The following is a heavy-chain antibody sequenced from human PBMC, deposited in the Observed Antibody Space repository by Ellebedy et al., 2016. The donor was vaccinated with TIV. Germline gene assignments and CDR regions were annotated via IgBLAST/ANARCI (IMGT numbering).Heavy chain of an antibody. D-gene: IGHD1-14*01. CDR2: IYHSGST. CDR1: GYSISSGYY. V-gene: IGHV4-38-2*02. Sequence: SETLSLXCTVSGYSISSGYYWGWIRQPPGKGLEWIGSIYHSGSTYYNPSLKSRVTISVDTSKNQFSLKLSSVTAADTAVYYCARVPFRIWGQGTLVTVSS. CDR3: ARVPFRI. J-gene: IGHJ4*02.